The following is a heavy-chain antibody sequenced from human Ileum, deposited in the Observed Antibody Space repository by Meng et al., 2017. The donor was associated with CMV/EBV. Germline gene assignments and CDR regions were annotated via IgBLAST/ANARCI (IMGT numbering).Heavy chain of an antibody. Sequence: YGGSFSGYYWSWIRQPPGKGLEWIGEINQSGSTNYNPSLKSRVTISVDTSKNQFSLKLSSVTAADTAVYYCARGNRGSPRSKPFDYWGQGTLVTVSS. CDR3: ARGNRGSPRSKPFDY. D-gene: IGHD1-26*01. V-gene: IGHV4-34*01. CDR2: INQSGST. CDR1: GGSFSGYY. J-gene: IGHJ4*02.